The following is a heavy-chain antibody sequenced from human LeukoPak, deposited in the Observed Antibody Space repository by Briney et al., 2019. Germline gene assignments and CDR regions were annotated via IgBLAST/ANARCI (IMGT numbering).Heavy chain of an antibody. CDR2: IKSKTGGGTT. V-gene: IGHV3-15*07. D-gene: IGHD3-22*01. CDR3: TTGGEEQFCYDDSGYYDADY. Sequence: GGSLRLSCAASGFTFSDAWMNWVRQAPGKGLEWVGRIKSKTGGGTTDYASPVKGRFTISGDDSKNTLYLQMNNLKTEDTAVYYCTTGGEEQFCYDDSGYYDADYWGQGTLVTVSS. J-gene: IGHJ4*02. CDR1: GFTFSDAW.